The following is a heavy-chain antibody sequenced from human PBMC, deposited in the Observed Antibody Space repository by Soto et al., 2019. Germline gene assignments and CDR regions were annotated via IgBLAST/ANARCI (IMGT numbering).Heavy chain of an antibody. CDR2: IIPIFGTA. J-gene: IGHJ5*02. V-gene: IGHV1-69*13. CDR3: ARKKFSGYVNWFDP. CDR1: GGTFSSYA. Sequence: SVKVSCKASGGTFSSYAISWVRQAPGQGLEWMGGIIPIFGTANYAQKFQGRVTITADESTSTAYMELSSLRSEDTAVYYCARKKFSGYVNWFDPWGQGTLVTVSS. D-gene: IGHD5-12*01.